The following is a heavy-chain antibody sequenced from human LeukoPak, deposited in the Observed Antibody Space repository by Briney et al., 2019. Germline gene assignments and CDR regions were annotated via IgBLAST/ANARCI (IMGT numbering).Heavy chain of an antibody. J-gene: IGHJ4*02. CDR3: ANVAEYCSSTSCYLFDY. D-gene: IGHD2-2*01. CDR2: ISGSGGST. CDR1: GFTFRNYA. V-gene: IGHV3-23*01. Sequence: GGSLRLSCAASGFTFRNYAMSWVRPAPGKGLEWVSAISGSGGSTYYADSVKGRFTISRDNSKNTLYLQMNSLRAEDTAVYYCANVAEYCSSTSCYLFDYWGQGTLVTVSS.